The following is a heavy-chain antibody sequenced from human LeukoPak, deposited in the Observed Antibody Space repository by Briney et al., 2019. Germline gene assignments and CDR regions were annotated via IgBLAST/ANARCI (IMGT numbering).Heavy chain of an antibody. CDR1: GFTFSSYS. CDR2: ISSSSSYI. D-gene: IGHD1-26*01. J-gene: IGHJ4*02. V-gene: IGHV3-21*01. Sequence: GGSLRLSCAASGFTFSSYSMNWVRQAPGKGLEWVSSISSSSSYIYYADSVKGRFTISRDNAKNSLYLQMNSLRAEDTAVYYCARASKVGATTKTDYWGQGTLVTVSS. CDR3: ARASKVGATTKTDY.